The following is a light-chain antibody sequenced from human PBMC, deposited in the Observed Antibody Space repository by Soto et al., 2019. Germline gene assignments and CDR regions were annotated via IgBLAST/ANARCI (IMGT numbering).Light chain of an antibody. Sequence: QSALTQPASVSGSPGQSITISCTGTSGDIGSYNRVSWYQQHPGKAPKLIIYEVTDRPSGVSNRFSGSKSGNTASLTISGLQAEDEAEYYCSSYTGSIYVFGPGTKLTVL. J-gene: IGLJ1*01. CDR1: SGDIGSYNR. CDR2: EVT. V-gene: IGLV2-14*01. CDR3: SSYTGSIYV.